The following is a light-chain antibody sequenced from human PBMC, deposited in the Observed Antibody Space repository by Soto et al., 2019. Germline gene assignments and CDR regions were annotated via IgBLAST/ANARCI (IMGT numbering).Light chain of an antibody. V-gene: IGLV4-69*01. CDR1: SGHSSYA. J-gene: IGLJ1*01. CDR3: QTWGTGIHYV. Sequence: QPVLTQSPSASASLGASVKLTCTLSSGHSSYAIAWHQQQPEKGPRYLMKLNSDGSHSKGDGIPDRFSGSSSGAEPYLTISSLQSEDEADYYCQTWGTGIHYVFGTGTKLTVL. CDR2: LNSDGSH.